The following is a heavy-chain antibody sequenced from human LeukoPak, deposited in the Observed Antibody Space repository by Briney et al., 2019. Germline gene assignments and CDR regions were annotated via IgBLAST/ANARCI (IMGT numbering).Heavy chain of an antibody. J-gene: IGHJ3*02. CDR1: GYTFTGYY. V-gene: IGHV1-2*02. Sequence: ASVKVSCKTSGYTFTGYYMHWVRQAPGQGLEWMGWINPTSGGTNYAQKLQGRVTMTTDTSTSTAYMELRSLRSDDTAVYYCAREKGGYYDSSGYSPFDIWGQGTMVTVSS. CDR2: INPTSGGT. CDR3: AREKGGYYDSSGYSPFDI. D-gene: IGHD3-22*01.